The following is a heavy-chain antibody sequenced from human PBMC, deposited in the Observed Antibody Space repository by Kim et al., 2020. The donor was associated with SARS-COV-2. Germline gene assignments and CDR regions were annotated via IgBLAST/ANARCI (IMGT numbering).Heavy chain of an antibody. J-gene: IGHJ6*02. D-gene: IGHD6-19*01. V-gene: IGHV4-34*01. CDR2: INHSGST. Sequence: SETLSLTCAVYGGSFSGYYWSWIRQPPGKGLEWIGEINHSGSTNYNPSLKSRVTISVDTSKNQFSLKLSSVTAADTAVYYCATLSIAVAGGGQGYYYYGMDVWGQGTTVTVSS. CDR1: GGSFSGYY. CDR3: ATLSIAVAGGGQGYYYYGMDV.